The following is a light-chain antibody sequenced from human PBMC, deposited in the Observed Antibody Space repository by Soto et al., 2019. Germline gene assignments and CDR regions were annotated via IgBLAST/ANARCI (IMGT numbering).Light chain of an antibody. V-gene: IGKV1-9*01. CDR1: QGISSS. CDR2: AAS. J-gene: IGKJ4*01. CDR3: QQLKSFPRS. Sequence: IQLTQSPSSLSASVGDRVTITCRASQGISSSLAWYQQQPGKAPKLLIYAASTLQSGVPSRFSGSGSGTDFTLTISILQPEECATYYCQQLKSFPRSFGGGTTVEIK.